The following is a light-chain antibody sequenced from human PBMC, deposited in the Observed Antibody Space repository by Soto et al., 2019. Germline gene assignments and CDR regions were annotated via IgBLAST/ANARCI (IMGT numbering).Light chain of an antibody. Sequence: QSVLTQPASVSGSPGQSITISCTGTSSDVGGYNFVSWYHQHPGKAPKLMIYEVTKRPSGISSRFSASKSGNTASLTISDLQADDEGDYYCSSYTASNTVAFGGGTKVTVL. V-gene: IGLV2-14*01. CDR1: SSDVGGYNF. CDR3: SSYTASNTVA. CDR2: EVT. J-gene: IGLJ2*01.